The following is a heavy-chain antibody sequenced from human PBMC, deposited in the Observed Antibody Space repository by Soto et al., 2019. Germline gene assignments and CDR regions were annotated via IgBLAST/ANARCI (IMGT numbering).Heavy chain of an antibody. CDR3: ARAPQIVAMGRPFDY. J-gene: IGHJ4*02. CDR2: IYHSGST. Sequence: SETLSLTCAVYGGSFSGYSWNWIRQPPGKGLEWIGEIYHSGSTNYNPSLKSRVTISLDTSKNQFSLRLTSLTAADTAVYFCARAPQIVAMGRPFDYWGQGILVTVSS. D-gene: IGHD5-12*01. V-gene: IGHV4-34*01. CDR1: GGSFSGYS.